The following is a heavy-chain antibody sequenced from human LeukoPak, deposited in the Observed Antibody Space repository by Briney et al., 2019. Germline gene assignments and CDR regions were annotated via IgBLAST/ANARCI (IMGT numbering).Heavy chain of an antibody. J-gene: IGHJ4*02. CDR2: ISSSATGSNT. CDR3: ARALGAAVALSDF. V-gene: IGHV3-11*01. Sequence: GGSLRLSCAASGFTFSDYYLSWVRQAPGKRLEWVSFISSSATGSNTWYADSVKGRFTISRDNAKESLFLQMNSLRAEDTAVYYCARALGAAVALSDFWGQGTLVTVSS. CDR1: GFTFSDYY. D-gene: IGHD6-19*01.